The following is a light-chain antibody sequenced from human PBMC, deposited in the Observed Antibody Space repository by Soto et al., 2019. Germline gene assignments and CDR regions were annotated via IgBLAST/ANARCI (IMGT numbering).Light chain of an antibody. V-gene: IGKV3-15*01. Sequence: EIVMTQSPATLSVSLGESATLSCRASQGVGSTLAWFQQKPGQPPRLLVYGASTRATGVPARFSGSESGTEFTLTVSSLHSEDVAVYYCQQYLSSLPTFGQGTKLEI. CDR2: GAS. CDR3: QQYLSSLPT. CDR1: QGVGST. J-gene: IGKJ2*01.